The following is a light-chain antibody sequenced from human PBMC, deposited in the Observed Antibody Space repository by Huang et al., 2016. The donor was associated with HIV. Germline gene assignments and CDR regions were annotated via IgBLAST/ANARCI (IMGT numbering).Light chain of an antibody. Sequence: DIQMTQSPSSLYASVGDRVTITCRASQTSYSYLNWYQQKPGKAAKRLIHAGSSLQSEVSSRFSGSGSGTDFSLTITSLQPEDFATYYCQQSHNMPWTFGQGTKVEIK. J-gene: IGKJ1*01. CDR1: QTSYSY. V-gene: IGKV1-39*01. CDR2: AGS. CDR3: QQSHNMPWT.